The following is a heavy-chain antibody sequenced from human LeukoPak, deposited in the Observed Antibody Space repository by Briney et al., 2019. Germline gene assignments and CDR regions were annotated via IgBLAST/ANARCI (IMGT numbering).Heavy chain of an antibody. Sequence: ASVKVSCKASGYTFTSYYMHWVRQAPGQGLEWVGIINPSGGSTSYAQKFQGRVTMTRDTSTSTVYMELSSLRSEDTAVYYCARDRGRAAAGTGGFDYWGQGTLVTVSS. CDR2: INPSGGST. CDR3: ARDRGRAAAGTGGFDY. CDR1: GYTFTSYY. V-gene: IGHV1-46*01. J-gene: IGHJ4*02. D-gene: IGHD6-13*01.